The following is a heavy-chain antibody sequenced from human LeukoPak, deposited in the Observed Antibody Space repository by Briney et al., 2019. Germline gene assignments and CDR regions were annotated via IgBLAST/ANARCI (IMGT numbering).Heavy chain of an antibody. CDR1: GFTFDDYA. CDR2: ISWNSGSI. V-gene: IGHV3-9*01. CDR3: AKDTYSSSWYSFWFDP. D-gene: IGHD6-13*01. J-gene: IGHJ5*02. Sequence: GRSLRLSCAASGFTFDDYAMHWVRQAPGKGLEWVSGISWNSGSIVYADSVKGRFTISRDNAKNSLYLQMNSLRAEDTALYYCAKDTYSSSWYSFWFDPWGQGTLVTVSS.